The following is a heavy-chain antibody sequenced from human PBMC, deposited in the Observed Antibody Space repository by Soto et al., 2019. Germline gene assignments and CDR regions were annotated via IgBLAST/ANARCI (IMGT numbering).Heavy chain of an antibody. CDR1: GFSLSSPAVG. Sequence: QITLKESGPTLVKPTQTLTLTCTFSGFSLSSPAVGVNWIRQPPGKALEWLALIYWDDDKQYSPSLRSWLTITKDTSKNQVVLTMTNVDPVDTATYYCAHGSGWLSDYWGQGTLVTVSS. J-gene: IGHJ4*02. CDR2: IYWDDDK. CDR3: AHGSGWLSDY. V-gene: IGHV2-5*02. D-gene: IGHD6-19*01.